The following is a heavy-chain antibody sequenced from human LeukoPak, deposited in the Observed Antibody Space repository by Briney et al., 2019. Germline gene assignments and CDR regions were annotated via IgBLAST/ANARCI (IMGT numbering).Heavy chain of an antibody. Sequence: GGSLTLSCTGSGFTFNDYYMSWVRQAPGKGLEWLSFISAGGYPIYYADSVRGRFTISRDTAKNSLYLQMNSLRVEDTAVYYCVMTAGPPTDHWGQGALVTVS. CDR2: ISAGGYPI. CDR3: VMTAGPPTDH. V-gene: IGHV3-11*04. CDR1: GFTFNDYY. J-gene: IGHJ4*01.